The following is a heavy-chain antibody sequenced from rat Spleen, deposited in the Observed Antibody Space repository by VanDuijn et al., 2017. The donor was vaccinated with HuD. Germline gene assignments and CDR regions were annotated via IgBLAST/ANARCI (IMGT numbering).Heavy chain of an antibody. V-gene: IGHV5-19*01. Sequence: EVQLVESGGGLVQPGRSLKLSCAASGFTFSNYAMHWIRQAPTKGLEWVASISPSGGSTSYRDSVKGRFTISRDNAKSTLYLQMDSLRSEDTATYYCTTDRAWSDYWGQGVMVTVSS. CDR3: TTDRAWSDY. J-gene: IGHJ2*01. CDR2: ISPSGGST. CDR1: GFTFSNYA. D-gene: IGHD4-2*01.